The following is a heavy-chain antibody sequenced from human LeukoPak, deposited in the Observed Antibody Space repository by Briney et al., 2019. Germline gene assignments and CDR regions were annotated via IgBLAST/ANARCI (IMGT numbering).Heavy chain of an antibody. Sequence: QTRGSLRLSCAASGFTFSSYAMSWVRQAPGKGLEWVSAISGSGGSTYYADSVKGRFTISRDNSKNTLYLQMNSLRAEDTAVYYCAKDLLLVPAAKIDYWGQGTLVTVSS. CDR1: GFTFSSYA. CDR3: AKDLLLVPAAKIDY. D-gene: IGHD2-2*01. CDR2: ISGSGGST. V-gene: IGHV3-23*01. J-gene: IGHJ4*02.